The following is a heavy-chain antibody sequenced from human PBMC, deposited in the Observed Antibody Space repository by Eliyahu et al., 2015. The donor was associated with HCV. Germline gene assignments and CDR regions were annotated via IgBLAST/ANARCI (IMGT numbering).Heavy chain of an antibody. J-gene: IGHJ4*02. CDR2: ISWNSGSI. CDR1: GFTFDDYA. D-gene: IGHD4-17*01. CDR3: AKDRAATVTRAGGFDY. V-gene: IGHV3-9*01. Sequence: EVQLVESGGGLVQPGRSLRLSCAASGFTFDDYAMHWVRQAPGKGLEWVSGISWNSGSIGYADSVKGRFTISRDNAKNSLYLQMNSLRAEDTALYYCAKDRAATVTRAGGFDYWGQGTLVTVSS.